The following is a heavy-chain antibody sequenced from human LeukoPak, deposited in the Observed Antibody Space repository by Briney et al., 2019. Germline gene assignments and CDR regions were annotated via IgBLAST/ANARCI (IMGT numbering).Heavy chain of an antibody. V-gene: IGHV4-30-2*01. CDR3: ARAGPLGLRFLEWPFDY. J-gene: IGHJ4*02. Sequence: SETLSLTCTVSGGSISSGGYYWRWIRQPPGKGLEWIGYIYHSGSTYYNPSLKSRVTISVDRSKNQFSLKLSSVTAADTAVYYCARAGPLGLRFLEWPFDYWGQGTLVTVSS. D-gene: IGHD3-3*01. CDR1: GGSISSGGYY. CDR2: IYHSGST.